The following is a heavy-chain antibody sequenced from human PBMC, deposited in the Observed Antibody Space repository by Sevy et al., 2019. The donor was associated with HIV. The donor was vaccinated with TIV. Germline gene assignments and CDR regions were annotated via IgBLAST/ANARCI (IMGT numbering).Heavy chain of an antibody. CDR3: ARDRPLVVAAMWDY. CDR2: ISYDGSNK. V-gene: IGHV3-30-3*01. Sequence: GGCLRLSCAASGFTFSSYAMHWVRQAPGKGLEWVAVISYDGSNKYYADSVKGRFTISRDNSKNTLYLQMNSLRAEDTAVYYCARDRPLVVAAMWDYWGQGTLVTVSS. J-gene: IGHJ4*02. D-gene: IGHD2-21*02. CDR1: GFTFSSYA.